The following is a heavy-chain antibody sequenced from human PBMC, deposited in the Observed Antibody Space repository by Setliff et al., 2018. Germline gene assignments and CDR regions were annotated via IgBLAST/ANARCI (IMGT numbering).Heavy chain of an antibody. CDR1: GFRFDDYA. Sequence: GGSLRLSCAASGFRFDDYAMHWVRQVPGKGLEWVSGVNWNSVSLEYADSVKGRFTISRDNAKNSLYLQMNSLRAEDTALYYCTRDPGWKQFDYWGQGTLVTVSS. CDR2: VNWNSVSL. V-gene: IGHV3-9*01. J-gene: IGHJ4*02. CDR3: TRDPGWKQFDY. D-gene: IGHD6-19*01.